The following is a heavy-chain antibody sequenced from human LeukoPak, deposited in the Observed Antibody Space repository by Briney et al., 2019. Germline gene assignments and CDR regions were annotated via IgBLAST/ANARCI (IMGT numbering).Heavy chain of an antibody. CDR1: GGSISTYY. CDR3: ARDGSARYYFDY. V-gene: IGHV4-59*01. CDR2: IYYSGST. J-gene: IGHJ4*02. Sequence: SETLSLTCTVSGGSISTYYWNWIRHPPGKGLEWIGYIYYSGSTNYNPSLKSRVTISVDTSKNQFSLKLSSVTAADTAMYYCARDGSARYYFDYWGQGTLVTVSS.